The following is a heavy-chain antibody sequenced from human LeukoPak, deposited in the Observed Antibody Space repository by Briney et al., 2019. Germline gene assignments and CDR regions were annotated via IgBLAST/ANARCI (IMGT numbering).Heavy chain of an antibody. D-gene: IGHD3-22*01. Sequence: GGSLRLSCEASGFTFSNHWMHWVRQAPGKGLVWVSVISKDGSTSIYADSVRGRLPISRDNAKNTLYLQMNSLRVEDTSVYYCARDYYMGIVDQWGQGTRVTVSS. CDR2: ISKDGSTS. J-gene: IGHJ5*02. CDR3: ARDYYMGIVDQ. CDR1: GFTFSNHW. V-gene: IGHV3-74*01.